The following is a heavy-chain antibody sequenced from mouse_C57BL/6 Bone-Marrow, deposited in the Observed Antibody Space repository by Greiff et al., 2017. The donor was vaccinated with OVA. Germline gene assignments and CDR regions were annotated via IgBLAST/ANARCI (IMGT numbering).Heavy chain of an antibody. D-gene: IGHD5-1*01. CDR3: ARRLPYLYFDY. J-gene: IGHJ2*01. V-gene: IGHV1-4*01. CDR2: INPSSGYT. Sequence: QVQLQQSGAGLARPGASVKMSCKASGYTFTSYTMHWVKQRPGQGLEWIGYINPSSGYTKYNQKFKDKATLTADKSSSTAYMQLSSLTSEDSAVYYCARRLPYLYFDYWGQGTTLTVSS. CDR1: GYTFTSYT.